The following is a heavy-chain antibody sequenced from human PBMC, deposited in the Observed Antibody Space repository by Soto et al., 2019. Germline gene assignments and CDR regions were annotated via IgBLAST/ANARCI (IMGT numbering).Heavy chain of an antibody. D-gene: IGHD6-13*01. V-gene: IGHV1-3*01. CDR3: ARGPGSSSYRLDY. Sequence: ASVKVSCKASGYTFTNYAMHWVLQAPGQRLEWMGWINAGNNNTKYSQKFQDRVTITRDTSASTAYMELSNLRSEDTAVYYCARGPGSSSYRLDYWGQGTLVTVS. CDR1: GYTFTNYA. CDR2: INAGNNNT. J-gene: IGHJ4*02.